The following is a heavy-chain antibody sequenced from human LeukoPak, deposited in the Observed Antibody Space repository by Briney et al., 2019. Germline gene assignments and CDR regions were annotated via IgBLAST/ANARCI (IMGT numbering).Heavy chain of an antibody. D-gene: IGHD3-10*01. CDR3: FGMTMVHDDAFDI. Sequence: SGGSLRLSCAASGFTFSSYAMSWVRQAPGKGLEWVSAISGSGGSTYYADSVKGRFTIPRDNSKNTLYLQMNSLRAEDTAVYYCFGMTMVHDDAFDIWGQGTMVTVSS. CDR1: GFTFSSYA. CDR2: ISGSGGST. J-gene: IGHJ3*02. V-gene: IGHV3-23*01.